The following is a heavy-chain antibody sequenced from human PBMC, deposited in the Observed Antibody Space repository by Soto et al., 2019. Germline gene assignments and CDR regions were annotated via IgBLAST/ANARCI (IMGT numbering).Heavy chain of an antibody. Sequence: GSLLLSCSASGFTLSNFWMHWVRQVPGKGLVWVSRINDDGSRTKYADSVEGRLTISRDTAKNTLYLQMDSLRVEDTAVYYCVRDHHDYDFWSGNPRGYFDLWGRGTLVTVYS. J-gene: IGHJ2*01. V-gene: IGHV3-74*01. CDR3: VRDHHDYDFWSGNPRGYFDL. CDR2: INDDGSRT. CDR1: GFTLSNFW. D-gene: IGHD3-3*01.